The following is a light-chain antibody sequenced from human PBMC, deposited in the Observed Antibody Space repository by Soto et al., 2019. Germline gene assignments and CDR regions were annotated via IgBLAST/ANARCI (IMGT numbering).Light chain of an antibody. Sequence: EIVMTQSPATLSVSPGERATLSCRASQSVGSDLAWYHQKPGQPPRLLIYGASSRATGIPARFSGSGSGTAFTLTIISLQSDDFAVYYCQQYNSWSPYTFGQGTKLEIK. CDR1: QSVGSD. J-gene: IGKJ2*01. CDR3: QQYNSWSPYT. CDR2: GAS. V-gene: IGKV3-15*01.